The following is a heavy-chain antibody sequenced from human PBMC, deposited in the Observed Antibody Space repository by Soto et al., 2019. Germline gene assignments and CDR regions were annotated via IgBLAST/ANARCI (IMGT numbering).Heavy chain of an antibody. Sequence: GGSLRLSCAASGLTFSSYGMHWVRQAPGKGLEWVAVIWYDGSNKYYADSVKGRFTISRDNSKNTLYLQMNSLRAEDTAVYYCARDKEDYYYGMDVWGQGTTVTVSS. V-gene: IGHV3-33*01. J-gene: IGHJ6*02. CDR2: IWYDGSNK. CDR3: ARDKEDYYYGMDV. CDR1: GLTFSSYG.